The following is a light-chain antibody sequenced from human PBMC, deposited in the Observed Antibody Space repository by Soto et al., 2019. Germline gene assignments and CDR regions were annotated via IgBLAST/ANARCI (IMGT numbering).Light chain of an antibody. CDR1: QSVSGRY. V-gene: IGKV3-20*01. CDR3: QQYESSPHN. J-gene: IGKJ3*01. Sequence: EIVLTQSPGTLSLSPGERATLSCRASQSVSGRYLAWYQQKPGQAPRLLIEGASGRAAGIADRFSGSESGPDFTLTISRVEPEDFAVYYCQQYESSPHNFGPGTRVEI. CDR2: GAS.